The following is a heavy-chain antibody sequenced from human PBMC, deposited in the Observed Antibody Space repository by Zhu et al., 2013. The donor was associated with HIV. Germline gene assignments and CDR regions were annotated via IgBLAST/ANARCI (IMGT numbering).Heavy chain of an antibody. Sequence: QVQLVQSGAEVKKPGSSVKVSCKASGGTFSSYAISWVRQAPGQGLEWMGGIIPIFGTANYAQKFQGRVTITADESTSTAYMELSSLRSEDTAVYYCASAYGDYVPAVFYYYGMDVWGQGTTVTVSS. J-gene: IGHJ6*02. D-gene: IGHD4-17*01. CDR2: IIPIFGTA. V-gene: IGHV1-69*01. CDR1: GGTFSSYA. CDR3: ASAYGDYVPAVFYYYGMDV.